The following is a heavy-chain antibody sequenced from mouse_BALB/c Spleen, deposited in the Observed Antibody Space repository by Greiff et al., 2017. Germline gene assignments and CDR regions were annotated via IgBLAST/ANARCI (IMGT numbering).Heavy chain of an antibody. D-gene: IGHD2-3*01. J-gene: IGHJ4*01. CDR2: ISYSGST. CDR3: ARFPIYDGYHYAMDY. V-gene: IGHV3-8*02. Sequence: EVKLVESGPSLVKPSQTLSLTCSVTGDSITSGYWNWIRKFPGNKLEYMGYISYSGSTYYNPSLKSRISITRDTSKNQYYLQLNSVTTEDTATYYCARFPIYDGYHYAMDYWGQGTSVPVSS. CDR1: GDSITSGY.